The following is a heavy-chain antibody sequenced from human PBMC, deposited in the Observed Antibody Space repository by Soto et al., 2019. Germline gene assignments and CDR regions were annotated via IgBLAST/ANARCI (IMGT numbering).Heavy chain of an antibody. Sequence: HGESLKISCKGSGYSFTSYWISWVRQMPGKGLEWMGRIDPSDSYTNYSPSFQGHVTISADKSISTAYLQWSSLKASDTAMYYCARLRSRLESRAYYYYGMDVWGQGTTVTV. V-gene: IGHV5-10-1*01. J-gene: IGHJ6*02. D-gene: IGHD3-10*01. CDR1: GYSFTSYW. CDR3: ARLRSRLESRAYYYYGMDV. CDR2: IDPSDSYT.